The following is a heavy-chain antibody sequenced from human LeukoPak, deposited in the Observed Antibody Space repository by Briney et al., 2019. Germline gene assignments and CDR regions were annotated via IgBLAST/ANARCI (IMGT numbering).Heavy chain of an antibody. Sequence: SETLPLTCTVSGGSISSTSYYWGWIRQPPGKGLEWVGSIYYSGSTYYNPSLKSRVTISVDTSKNQFSLKLSSVTAADTAVYYCASFYQGVDYWGQGTLVTVSS. D-gene: IGHD3-16*01. CDR2: IYYSGST. J-gene: IGHJ4*02. V-gene: IGHV4-39*07. CDR3: ASFYQGVDY. CDR1: GGSISSTSYY.